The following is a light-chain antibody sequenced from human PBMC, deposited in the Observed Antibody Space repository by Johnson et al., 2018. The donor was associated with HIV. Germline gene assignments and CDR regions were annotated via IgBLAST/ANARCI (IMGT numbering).Light chain of an antibody. CDR1: SSNIGNNY. CDR2: DNN. J-gene: IGLJ1*01. Sequence: QSVLTQPPSVSAAPGQKVPISCSGSSSNIGNNYVSWYQQPPGTAPKPLIYDNNKRPPGIPDRFSASKSGTSATLGTAGLQTGEEADYYCGTWASGLLAGGVFGAGTKVTVV. CDR3: GTWASGLLAGGV. V-gene: IGLV1-51*01.